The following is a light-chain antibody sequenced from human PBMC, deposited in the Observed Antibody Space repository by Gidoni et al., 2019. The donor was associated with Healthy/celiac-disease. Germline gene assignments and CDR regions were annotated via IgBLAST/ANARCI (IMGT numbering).Light chain of an antibody. CDR2: GAS. CDR3: QQYNNWPYT. CDR1: QSVSSN. J-gene: IGKJ2*01. V-gene: IGKV3-15*01. Sequence: EIVMTQSPATLSVSPGERATLSCRASQSVSSNLAWYQQKPGQAPRLLIYGASTRATGIPAGFSGSGSGTEFTLTISGLQSEDFAVYYCQQYNNWPYTFGQGTKLEIK.